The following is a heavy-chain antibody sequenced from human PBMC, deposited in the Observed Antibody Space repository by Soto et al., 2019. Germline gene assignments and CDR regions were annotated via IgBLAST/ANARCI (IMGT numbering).Heavy chain of an antibody. Sequence: EVQLVESGGGLVQPGGSLRLPCAASGFSISDCSMNWVRRAPGKGLEWISYISTNNDAIYYADSVKGRFTISRDNAKNSLYLQMSSLRAEDTALYYCASVLGSRRSGSYPSYWGQGTLVTVSS. J-gene: IGHJ4*02. CDR2: ISTNNDAI. D-gene: IGHD3-10*01. V-gene: IGHV3-48*01. CDR1: GFSISDCS. CDR3: ASVLGSRRSGSYPSY.